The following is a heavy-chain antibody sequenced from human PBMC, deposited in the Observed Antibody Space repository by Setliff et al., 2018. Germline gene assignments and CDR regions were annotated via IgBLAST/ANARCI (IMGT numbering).Heavy chain of an antibody. CDR2: IYDTGST. Sequence: PSETLSLTCTVSDGSISNAYWSWIRQSPGKGLEWIGYIYDTGSTNSDPSLKSRVTMSVDTSKNQVSLKMTSVTAADTAVYYCARYGPTRTDSWFDSFDVWGQGTKVTVSS. CDR1: DGSISNAY. J-gene: IGHJ3*01. V-gene: IGHV4-59*08. D-gene: IGHD3-10*01. CDR3: ARYGPTRTDSWFDSFDV.